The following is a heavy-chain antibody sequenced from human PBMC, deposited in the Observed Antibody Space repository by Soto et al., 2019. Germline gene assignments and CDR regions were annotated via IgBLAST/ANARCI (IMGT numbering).Heavy chain of an antibody. CDR3: ARRYCSGGSCYGFDY. CDR1: GFSLSTSGVG. Sequence: SGPTLVNPTQTLTLTCTFSGFSLSTSGVGVGWIRQPPGKALEWLAVIYWDDDKRYSPSLKSRLTITKDTSKNQVVLTMTNMDPVDTATHYCARRYCSGGSCYGFDYWGQGTLVTVSS. J-gene: IGHJ4*02. V-gene: IGHV2-5*02. CDR2: IYWDDDK. D-gene: IGHD2-15*01.